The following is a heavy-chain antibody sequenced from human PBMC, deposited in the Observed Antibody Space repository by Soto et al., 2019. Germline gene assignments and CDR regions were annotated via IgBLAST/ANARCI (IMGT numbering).Heavy chain of an antibody. V-gene: IGHV5-51*01. Sequence: GESLKISCKGSGYSFTSYWIGWVRQMPGKGLEWMGIIYPGDSDTRYSPSFQGQVTISADKSISTAYLQWSSLKASDTAMYYCARQAAGVNLGRSRNYYDYKDVWAKGTTVTVS. CDR2: IYPGDSDT. J-gene: IGHJ6*03. D-gene: IGHD2-15*01. CDR3: ARQAAGVNLGRSRNYYDYKDV. CDR1: GYSFTSYW.